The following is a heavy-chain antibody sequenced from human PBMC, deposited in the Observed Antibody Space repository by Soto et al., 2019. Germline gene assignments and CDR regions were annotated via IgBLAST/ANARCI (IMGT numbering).Heavy chain of an antibody. Sequence: QVQLVESGGGVVQPGRSLRLSCAASGFTFSSYGMHWVRQAPGKGLEWVAVIWYDASNKYYADSVKGRFTNSRDNSKNTLYLQMNSLRAEDTAVYYCARDCAGYSSGWYQRGGFDYWGQGTLVTVSS. J-gene: IGHJ4*02. V-gene: IGHV3-33*01. D-gene: IGHD6-19*01. CDR2: IWYDASNK. CDR3: ARDCAGYSSGWYQRGGFDY. CDR1: GFTFSSYG.